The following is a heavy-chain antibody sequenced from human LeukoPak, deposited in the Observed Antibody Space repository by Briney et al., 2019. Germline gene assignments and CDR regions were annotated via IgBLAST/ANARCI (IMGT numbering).Heavy chain of an antibody. J-gene: IGHJ3*02. CDR1: GFTFSSYS. Sequence: GGSLRLSCAASGFTFSSYSMTWVRQAPGKGLEWVSSISSSSSYIYYADSVKGRFTISRDNAKNSLYLQMNSLRAEDTAVYYCARDLYKGYGDYIDAFDIWGQGTMVTVSS. CDR3: ARDLYKGYGDYIDAFDI. CDR2: ISSSSSYI. V-gene: IGHV3-21*01. D-gene: IGHD4-17*01.